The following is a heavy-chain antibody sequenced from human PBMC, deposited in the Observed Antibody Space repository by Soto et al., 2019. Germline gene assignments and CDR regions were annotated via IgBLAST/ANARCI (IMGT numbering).Heavy chain of an antibody. J-gene: IGHJ5*02. V-gene: IGHV4-39*01. D-gene: IGHD6-13*01. Sequence: SETLSLTCTVSGGSISSSPYYWGWIRQSPGKGLEWIASFHYSGSTYYKPSLKSRVTISVDTSKNQFSLKLSSVTAADTAVYYCARRERAAGTDWWFDPWGQGTLVTVSS. CDR2: FHYSGST. CDR1: GGSISSSPYY. CDR3: ARRERAAGTDWWFDP.